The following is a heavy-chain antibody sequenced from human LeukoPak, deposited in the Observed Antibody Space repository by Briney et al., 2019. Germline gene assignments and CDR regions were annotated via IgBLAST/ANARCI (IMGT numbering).Heavy chain of an antibody. V-gene: IGHV4-34*01. Sequence: SETLSLTCAVYGGSFSGYYWSWIRQPPGKGLEWIGEINHSGSTNYNPSLKSRVTISIDTSKKQFSLKLSSVTAADTAVYYCARRDYYYYMDVWGKGTTVTISS. CDR2: INHSGST. CDR3: ARRDYYYYMDV. J-gene: IGHJ6*03. CDR1: GGSFSGYY.